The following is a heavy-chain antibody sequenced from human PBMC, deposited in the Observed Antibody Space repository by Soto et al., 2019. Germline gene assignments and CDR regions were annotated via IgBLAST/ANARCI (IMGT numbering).Heavy chain of an antibody. V-gene: IGHV3-30-3*01. Sequence: QVQLVESGGGVVQPGRSLRLSCAASGFTFSSYAMHWVRQAPGKGLEWVAVISYDGSNKYYADSVKGRFTISKDNCKNTLYLQMNSLRAEDTAVYYCARDHRGDSYFDYWGQGTLVTVSS. J-gene: IGHJ4*02. D-gene: IGHD2-21*02. CDR1: GFTFSSYA. CDR3: ARDHRGDSYFDY. CDR2: ISYDGSNK.